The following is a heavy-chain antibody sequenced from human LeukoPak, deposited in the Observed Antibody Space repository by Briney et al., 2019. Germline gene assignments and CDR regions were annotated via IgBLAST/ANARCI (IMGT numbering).Heavy chain of an antibody. Sequence: PGRSLRLSCAASGFTFSSYAMHWVRQAPGKGLEWVAVISYDGSNKYYADSVKGRFTISRDNSKNTLYLQMNSLRAEDAAVYYCAREKLVPAAPFDYWGQGTLVTVSS. V-gene: IGHV3-30-3*01. J-gene: IGHJ4*02. CDR3: AREKLVPAAPFDY. D-gene: IGHD2-2*01. CDR1: GFTFSSYA. CDR2: ISYDGSNK.